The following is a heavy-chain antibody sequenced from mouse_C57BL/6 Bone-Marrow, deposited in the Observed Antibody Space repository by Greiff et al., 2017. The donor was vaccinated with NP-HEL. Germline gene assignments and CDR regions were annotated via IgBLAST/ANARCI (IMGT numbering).Heavy chain of an antibody. J-gene: IGHJ1*03. Sequence: ESGPGILQSSQTLSLTCSFSGFSLSTSGMGVSWIRQPSGKGLEWLAHIYWDDDKRYNPSLKSRLTISKDTSRNQVFLKITSVDTADTATYYCARATTVVAHWYFDVWGTGTTVTVSS. CDR3: ARATTVVAHWYFDV. V-gene: IGHV8-12*01. CDR1: GFSLSTSGMG. CDR2: IYWDDDK. D-gene: IGHD1-1*01.